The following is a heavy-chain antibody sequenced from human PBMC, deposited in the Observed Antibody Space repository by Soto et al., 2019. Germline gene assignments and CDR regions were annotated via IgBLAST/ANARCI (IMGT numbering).Heavy chain of an antibody. CDR3: AILGTYYFDNSDNYFDF. V-gene: IGHV1-3*01. J-gene: IGHJ4*02. D-gene: IGHD3-22*01. CDR1: GYTLTRYS. Sequence: ASVKVSFKASGYTLTRYSIHWVRQAPGQRLEWMGWINAGNGNTKFSQKFQGRVTITRDTSASTAYMELRGLRSEDTAVYYCAILGTYYFDNSDNYFDFWGQGTLVTVSS. CDR2: INAGNGNT.